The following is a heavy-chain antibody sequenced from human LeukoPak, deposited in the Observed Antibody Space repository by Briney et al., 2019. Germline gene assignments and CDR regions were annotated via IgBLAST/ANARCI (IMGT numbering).Heavy chain of an antibody. D-gene: IGHD6-13*01. CDR3: AKPTAAGAVLLNFQH. CDR2: IYYDGSNK. J-gene: IGHJ1*01. V-gene: IGHV3-33*06. Sequence: PGRSLRLSCEASGFIFNTYGMHWVRQAPGKGLEWVAVIYYDGSNKYYADSVKGRFSISRDNSKNMLYLQMNSLRAEDTAVYYCAKPTAAGAVLLNFQHWGQGTLVTVSS. CDR1: GFIFNTYG.